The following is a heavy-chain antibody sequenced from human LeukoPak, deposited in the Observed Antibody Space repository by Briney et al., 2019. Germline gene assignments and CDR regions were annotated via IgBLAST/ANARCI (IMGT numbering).Heavy chain of an antibody. J-gene: IGHJ6*02. V-gene: IGHV3-23*01. CDR3: ARDLHYYVATDV. D-gene: IGHD3-10*02. CDR2: IGSDGKT. CDR1: GFPFSSYA. Sequence: PVGSLRLSCEASGFPFSSYAMTWVRQAPGKGLEWVSPIGSDGKTHYSESVKGRFVISRNNFGGMVFLQLNSLRVEDTALYYCARDLHYYVATDVWGQGTTVTVSS.